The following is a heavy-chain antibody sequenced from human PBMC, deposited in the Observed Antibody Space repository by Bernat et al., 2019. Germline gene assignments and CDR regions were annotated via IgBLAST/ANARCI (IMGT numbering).Heavy chain of an antibody. J-gene: IGHJ3*02. CDR3: ARDYYGSGSYYPYDAFDI. Sequence: VQLLESGGGLVQPGGSLRLSCAASGFTFSSYGMHWVRQAPGKGLEWVAVISYDGSNKYYADSVKGRFTISRDNSKNTLYLQMNSLRAEDTAVYYCARDYYGSGSYYPYDAFDIWGQGTMVTVSS. CDR1: GFTFSSYG. D-gene: IGHD3-10*01. CDR2: ISYDGSNK. V-gene: IGHV3-30*03.